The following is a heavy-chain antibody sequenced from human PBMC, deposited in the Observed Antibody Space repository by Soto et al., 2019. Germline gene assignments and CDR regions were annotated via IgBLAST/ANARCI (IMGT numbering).Heavy chain of an antibody. CDR3: AKREGGNGWHNFGS. D-gene: IGHD6-19*01. V-gene: IGHV5-51*01. Sequence: VQLVQSGAEVVKPGESLRISCKASGYTFTRYWMGWVRQMPGKGLEWMGVIYPGDSDIRYSPSFQGQVTISVDRSINTIYLQWTSLKASDTAIYYCAKREGGNGWHNFGSWGQGTLVTVSP. CDR1: GYTFTRYW. CDR2: IYPGDSDI. J-gene: IGHJ4*02.